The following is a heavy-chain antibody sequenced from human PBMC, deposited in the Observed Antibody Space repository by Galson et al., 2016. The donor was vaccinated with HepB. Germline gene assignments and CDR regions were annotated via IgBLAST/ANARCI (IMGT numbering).Heavy chain of an antibody. CDR1: GGSFTGFS. Sequence: SETLSLTCAVSGGSFTGFSWSWIRQPPGTGLEWIGEINPRDSANYNPSLKSRLTISVDTSKNQVSLSLTSVTAADTAVYYCARVGGSGSSYSLYYFDVWAQGTLVTVSS. D-gene: IGHD3-10*01. CDR2: INPRDSA. V-gene: IGHV4-34*01. J-gene: IGHJ4*02. CDR3: ARVGGSGSSYSLYYFDV.